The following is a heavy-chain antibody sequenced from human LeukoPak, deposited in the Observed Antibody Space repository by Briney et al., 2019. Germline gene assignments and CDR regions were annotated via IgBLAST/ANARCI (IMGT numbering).Heavy chain of an antibody. CDR2: IIADGETT. D-gene: IGHD1-26*01. Sequence: GGSLRLSCEASGFTFRGFLMHWVRQAPGRGLEWVSSIIADGETTYYAAPVKGRFTISRDNSKNTLTLQMNSLSADDTAVYFCAKRGVQGYMDVWGKGTTVIVS. V-gene: IGHV3-23*01. J-gene: IGHJ6*03. CDR1: GFTFRGFL. CDR3: AKRGVQGYMDV.